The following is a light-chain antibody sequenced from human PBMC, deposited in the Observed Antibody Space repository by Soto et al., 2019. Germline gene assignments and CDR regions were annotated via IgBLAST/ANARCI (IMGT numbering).Light chain of an antibody. V-gene: IGKV3-15*01. J-gene: IGKJ3*01. Sequence: EIVMTQSPATLSVSPGQRASLSCRASPSISTNLAWSQQRPGRSPRLLLFGASTRATGVPARFSGSGSGTDFTLTISSRQSEDCAVYYCQQDKKWPRFTCGPGTRVDIK. CDR2: GAS. CDR1: PSISTN. CDR3: QQDKKWPRFT.